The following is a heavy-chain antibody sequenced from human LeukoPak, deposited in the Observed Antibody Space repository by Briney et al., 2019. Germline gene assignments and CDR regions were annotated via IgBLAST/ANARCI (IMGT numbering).Heavy chain of an antibody. J-gene: IGHJ6*03. CDR1: GYSFTSYG. CDR2: TSAYNGNT. CDR3: ASIGDCSGGSCYSLYYYYYMDV. Sequence: ASVKVSCKASGYSFTSYGISWVRQAPGQGLEWMGWTSAYNGNTNCAQKLQGRVTMTTDTSTSTAYMELRSLRSDDTAVYYCASIGDCSGGSCYSLYYYYYMDVWGKGTTVTVSS. D-gene: IGHD2-15*01. V-gene: IGHV1-18*01.